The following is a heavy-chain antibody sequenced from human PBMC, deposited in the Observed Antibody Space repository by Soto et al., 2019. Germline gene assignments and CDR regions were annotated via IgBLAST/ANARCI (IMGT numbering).Heavy chain of an antibody. Sequence: QVQLVESGGGVVQPGRSLRLSCAASGFSFRTHGMHWVRQAPGKGLEWVAVISNDGKDRYYADSVEGRFTISRDNSRNSLYLQMCSLRDEDTAVFYGSKYVYSTGWDVPFGSWGQGTLVIFSS. V-gene: IGHV3-30*18. CDR2: ISNDGKDR. D-gene: IGHD2-8*02. CDR1: GFSFRTHG. J-gene: IGHJ5*01. CDR3: SKYVYSTGWDVPFGS.